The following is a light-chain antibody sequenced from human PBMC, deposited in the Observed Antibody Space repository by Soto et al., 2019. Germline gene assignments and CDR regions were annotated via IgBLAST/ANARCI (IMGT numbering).Light chain of an antibody. Sequence: EIVLTQSPGTLSLSPGERATLSCRASQSVDTRFFAWYQQKPGQAPRLLIYGGSSRATGTPDRLSISGSGRDFTLTISRLEPEDVAVYYCQQSVKSPWTFGQGTKVEIK. CDR3: QQSVKSPWT. CDR2: GGS. CDR1: QSVDTRF. V-gene: IGKV3-20*01. J-gene: IGKJ1*01.